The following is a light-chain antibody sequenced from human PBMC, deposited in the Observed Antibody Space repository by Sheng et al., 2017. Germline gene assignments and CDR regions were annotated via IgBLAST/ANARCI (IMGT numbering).Light chain of an antibody. CDR2: GAN. Sequence: EIVMTQSPATLSVSPGERATLSCRASQTVSNNFAWYQHKLGQAPRLLIYGANLRAIGIPARFSGSGSGTDFTLTISSLQSEDFAVYYCQQYNNWPLTFGGGPRWRSN. CDR1: QTVSNN. CDR3: QQYNNWPLT. V-gene: IGKV3-15*01. J-gene: IGKJ4*01.